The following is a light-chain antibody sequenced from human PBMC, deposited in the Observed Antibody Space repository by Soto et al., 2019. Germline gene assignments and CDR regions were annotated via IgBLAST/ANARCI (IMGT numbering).Light chain of an antibody. CDR3: QFYNSYSWT. CDR2: EAS. Sequence: DIQMTQSPSTLSASVGDRVTITCRANQFISTWVAWFQQKTGKAPRLLIHEASALQSGVPSRFRGSGSGTEFTLSISSLQRDDFATYYCQFYNSYSWTFGQGTKVEI. V-gene: IGKV1-5*01. J-gene: IGKJ1*01. CDR1: QFISTW.